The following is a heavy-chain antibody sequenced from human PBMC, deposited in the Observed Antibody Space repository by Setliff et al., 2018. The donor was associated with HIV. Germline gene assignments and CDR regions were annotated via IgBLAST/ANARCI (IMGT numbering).Heavy chain of an antibody. Sequence: ASVKVSCKASGYAFTNYYLHWVRQAPGQGLAWMGIINPSGGSTIYAQKLQGRVTMTRDTSTNTVYMELSSLRSGDTAVYYCAREPMSYRDFVVVAAAFDIWGQGTMVTVSS. CDR2: INPSGGST. CDR1: GYAFTNYY. V-gene: IGHV1-46*01. D-gene: IGHD2-15*01. J-gene: IGHJ3*02. CDR3: AREPMSYRDFVVVAAAFDI.